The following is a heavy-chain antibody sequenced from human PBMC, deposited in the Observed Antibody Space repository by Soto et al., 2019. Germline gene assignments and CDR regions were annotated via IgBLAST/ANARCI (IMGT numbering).Heavy chain of an antibody. Sequence: GGSLRLSCAASGFTFSNAWMNWVRQAPGKGLEWVGRIKSKTDGGTKDYAAPVKGRFTISRDDSKHTLYLQMNSLKTADTAVYYCTTDIVVVTAHGWGQGTLVTVSS. V-gene: IGHV3-15*07. CDR3: TTDIVVVTAHG. J-gene: IGHJ4*02. CDR1: GFTFSNAW. D-gene: IGHD2-21*02. CDR2: IKSKTDGGTK.